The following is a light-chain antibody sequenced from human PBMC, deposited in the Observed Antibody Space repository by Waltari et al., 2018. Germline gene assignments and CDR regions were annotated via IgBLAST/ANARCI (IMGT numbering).Light chain of an antibody. CDR3: QQYNSAPPT. Sequence: VGDRVTITCRASQAISSWLAWYQQKPGKAPKLLIYKASSLQSGVPSRFSGSGSGTDFTLTISSLQPEDFATYYCQQYNSAPPTFGQGTKVEIK. J-gene: IGKJ1*01. V-gene: IGKV1-5*03. CDR1: QAISSW. CDR2: KAS.